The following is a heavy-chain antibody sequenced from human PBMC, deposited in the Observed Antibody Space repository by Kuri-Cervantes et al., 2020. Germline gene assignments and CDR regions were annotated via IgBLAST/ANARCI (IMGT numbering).Heavy chain of an antibody. CDR2: ISYTDST. Sequence: GSLRLSCTVSGGSVSRSYWSWMRQPPGKGLEWIGYISYTDSTNYNPSLKSRVTISIDTSKNQFSLKLSSVTAADTAVYYCARVHSSGYYYTYYYGMDVWGQGTTVTVSS. CDR1: GGSVSRSY. CDR3: ARVHSSGYYYTYYYGMDV. J-gene: IGHJ6*02. V-gene: IGHV4-59*02. D-gene: IGHD3-22*01.